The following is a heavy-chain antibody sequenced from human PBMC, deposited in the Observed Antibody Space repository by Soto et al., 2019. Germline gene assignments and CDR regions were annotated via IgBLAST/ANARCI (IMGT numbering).Heavy chain of an antibody. CDR3: ARSVAVPGAHIDY. CDR2: VYYTGST. Sequence: TLSLTCSVSGGSISGPYWSLILHSPGKGLGWLGYVYYTGSTNYSPSLRSRVSISVDTSKNEFSLRLSSVTAADTAVYFCARSVAVPGAHIDYWGQGTQVTVSS. CDR1: GGSISGPY. J-gene: IGHJ4*02. V-gene: IGHV4-59*11. D-gene: IGHD6-19*01.